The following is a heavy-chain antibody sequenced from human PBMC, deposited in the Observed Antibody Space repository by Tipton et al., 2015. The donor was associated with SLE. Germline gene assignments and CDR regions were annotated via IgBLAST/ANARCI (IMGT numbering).Heavy chain of an antibody. Sequence: SGFSFSTFAMHWVRQAPGKGLEWVAVISYDASNKNYADSVKGRFTISRDNHRNTLYLQMDSLRDEDTAVYYCATHVGNALDYWGQGTLVSVSS. CDR2: ISYDASNK. J-gene: IGHJ4*02. CDR3: ATHVGNALDY. CDR1: GFSFSTFA. D-gene: IGHD2-15*01. V-gene: IGHV3-30-3*02.